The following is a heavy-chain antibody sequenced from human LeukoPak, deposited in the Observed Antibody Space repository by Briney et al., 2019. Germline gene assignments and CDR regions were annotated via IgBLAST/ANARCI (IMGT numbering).Heavy chain of an antibody. CDR1: GGSISSSSYY. CDR3: ARRYSSGWYDY. CDR2: IYYSGST. J-gene: IGHJ4*02. D-gene: IGHD6-19*01. Sequence: SETLSLTCTVSGGSISSSSYYWGWIRQPPGKGLEWIGSIYYSGSTYYNPSLKSRVTISVDTSKNQFSLKLSSVTAADTAVYYCARRYSSGWYDYWGQGTLVTVSS. V-gene: IGHV4-39*01.